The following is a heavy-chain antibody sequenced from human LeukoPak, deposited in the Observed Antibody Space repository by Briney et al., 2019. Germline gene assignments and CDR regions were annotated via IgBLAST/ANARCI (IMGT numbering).Heavy chain of an antibody. CDR2: IRGSGENT. Sequence: GGSLRLSCAASGFTFSNYGMNWVRQAPGKGLEWVSGIRGSGENTYYADSVKGRFTISRDNAKNSLYLEMNSLRAEDTAVYYCASLDFDYWGQGTLVTVSS. CDR3: ASLDFDY. V-gene: IGHV3-21*03. J-gene: IGHJ4*02. CDR1: GFTFSNYG.